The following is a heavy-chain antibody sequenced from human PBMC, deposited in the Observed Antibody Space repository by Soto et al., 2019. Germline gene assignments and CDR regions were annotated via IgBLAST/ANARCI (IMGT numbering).Heavy chain of an antibody. CDR2: IYPGDSDT. CDR1: GYTFSSNW. CDR3: ARPYTMVDAFDI. D-gene: IGHD3-10*01. Sequence: GESLKISCQTSGYTFSSNWIGWVRQMPGKGLEWMGVIYPGDSDTRYSPSFQGQVTISADKSISTAYLQWRSLKASDTAIYYCARPYTMVDAFDIWGQGTMVTVSS. J-gene: IGHJ3*02. V-gene: IGHV5-51*01.